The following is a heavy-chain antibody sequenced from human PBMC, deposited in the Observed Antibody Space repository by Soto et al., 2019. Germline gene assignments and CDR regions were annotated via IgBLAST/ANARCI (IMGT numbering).Heavy chain of an antibody. D-gene: IGHD6-13*01. V-gene: IGHV4-59*01. Sequence: SETLSLTCTISGGSISVYYWSWVRQPPGHELEWIGYIYASGSPYYNPSLRSRVTISADTSKSQFSLKVNSMTAADTAVYYCARYRREAVAGYTLDNWGQGILVTVSS. CDR3: ARYRREAVAGYTLDN. J-gene: IGHJ4*02. CDR2: IYASGSP. CDR1: GGSISVYY.